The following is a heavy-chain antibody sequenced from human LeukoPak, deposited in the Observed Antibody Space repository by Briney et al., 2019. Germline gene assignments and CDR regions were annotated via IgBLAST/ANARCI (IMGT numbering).Heavy chain of an antibody. CDR3: ARAGGVLGYFDY. D-gene: IGHD3-10*01. J-gene: IGHJ4*02. CDR2: MSGSGGT. CDR1: GGSISRGGYY. V-gene: IGHV4-61*02. Sequence: PSETLSLTCTVSGGSISRGGYYWTWIRQSAGKGLEWIGRMSGSGGTTYNPSLKSRVTILVDMSNNQFSLRLNSVTAADTAVYYCARAGGVLGYFDYWGQGALVTVSA.